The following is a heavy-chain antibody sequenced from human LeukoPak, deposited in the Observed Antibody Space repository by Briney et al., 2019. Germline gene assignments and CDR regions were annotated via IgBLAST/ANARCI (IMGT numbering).Heavy chain of an antibody. CDR1: GFTFSTSV. CDR3: ARDPNGDYIGAFDM. Sequence: GGSLRLSCAVSGFTFSTSVMSWVRQAPGKGLEWVSAISGGGSNTDYADSVKGRFTISRDNSKNTLYLQMNSLRAEDTATYYCARDPNGDYIGAFDMWGQGTMVTVSS. CDR2: ISGGGSNT. J-gene: IGHJ3*02. D-gene: IGHD4-17*01. V-gene: IGHV3-23*01.